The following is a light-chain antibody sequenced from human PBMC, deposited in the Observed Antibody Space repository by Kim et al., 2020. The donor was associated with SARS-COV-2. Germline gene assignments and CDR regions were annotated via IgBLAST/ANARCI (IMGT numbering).Light chain of an antibody. CDR3: QQYNNWHRT. CDR2: GAS. V-gene: IGKV3-15*01. J-gene: IGKJ1*01. CDR1: QSVRSH. Sequence: SVLLGESGTCACRGSQSVRSHLAGYQQKPGQAPKILVYGASNRASGIPARFSGSGSGTEFTLTISRLQSEDFAVYYCQQYNNWHRTFGQGTKLEI.